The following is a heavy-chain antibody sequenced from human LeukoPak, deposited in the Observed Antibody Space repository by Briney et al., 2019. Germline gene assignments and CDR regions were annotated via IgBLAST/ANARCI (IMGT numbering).Heavy chain of an antibody. J-gene: IGHJ4*02. CDR3: ARVREDDYGDFYYFDY. V-gene: IGHV4-61*02. D-gene: IGHD4-17*01. CDR1: GGSISSGSYY. CDR2: IYTSGST. Sequence: PSETLSLTCTVSGGSISSGSYYWSWIRQPAGKGLEWIGRIYTSGSTNYNPSLKSRVTISVDTSKNQFSLKLSSVTAADTAVHYCARVREDDYGDFYYFDYWGQGTLVTVSS.